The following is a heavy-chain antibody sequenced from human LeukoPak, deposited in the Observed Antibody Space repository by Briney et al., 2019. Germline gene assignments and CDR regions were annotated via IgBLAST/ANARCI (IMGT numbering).Heavy chain of an antibody. CDR1: GFTDSSNY. Sequence: GGSLRLSCAASGFTDSSNYMICVRQAPGKGLEWVSVIYSGGSTYYADSVKGRFTISRDNSKSMLYIQMNSLRAEDTAVYYCARAKPKNMVRGLIMRRESRYYFDYWGQGTLVTVSS. J-gene: IGHJ4*02. CDR2: IYSGGST. CDR3: ARAKPKNMVRGLIMRRESRYYFDY. D-gene: IGHD3-10*01. V-gene: IGHV3-53*01.